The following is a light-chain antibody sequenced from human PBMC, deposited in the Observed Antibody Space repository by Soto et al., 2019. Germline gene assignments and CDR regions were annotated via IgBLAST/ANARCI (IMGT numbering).Light chain of an antibody. CDR3: MQGTHWPPN. J-gene: IGKJ3*01. V-gene: IGKV2-30*01. CDR1: QSLVYTDGNTY. Sequence: DVVMTQSPLSLPVTLGQPASISCRSGQSLVYTDGNTYLNWSQQRPGQSPRRLIYKISNRDSGVPDRFSGSGSGTNFTLIISRVEAEDVGVYYCMQGTHWPPNFGPGTKMEIK. CDR2: KIS.